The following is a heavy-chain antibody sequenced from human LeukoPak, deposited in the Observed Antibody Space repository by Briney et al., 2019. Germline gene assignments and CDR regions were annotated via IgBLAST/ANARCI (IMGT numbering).Heavy chain of an antibody. CDR3: AKGLMLESRFDY. D-gene: IGHD2-8*01. J-gene: IGHJ4*02. Sequence: GGSLRLSCTASGHIFSNYAVHWVRKAPGGGLEWVSGITDSGGRTYYADSVKGRFTISRDNAKNTLYPQMNSLTAEDTAVYYCAKGLMLESRFDYWGQGALVTVSS. CDR1: GHIFSNYA. CDR2: ITDSGGRT. V-gene: IGHV3-23*01.